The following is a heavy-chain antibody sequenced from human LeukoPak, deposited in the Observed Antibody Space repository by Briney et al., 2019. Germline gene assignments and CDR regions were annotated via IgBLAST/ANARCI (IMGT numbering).Heavy chain of an antibody. CDR3: ARVKGITMVRGVTLTAFGYYGMDV. V-gene: IGHV1-2*02. J-gene: IGHJ6*02. D-gene: IGHD3-10*01. Sequence: GASVKVSCKASGYTFTGYYMHWVRQAPGQGLEWMGWINPNSGGTNYAQKFQGRVTMTRDTSISTAYMELSRLRSDDTAVYYCARVKGITMVRGVTLTAFGYYGMDVWGQGITVTVSS. CDR1: GYTFTGYY. CDR2: INPNSGGT.